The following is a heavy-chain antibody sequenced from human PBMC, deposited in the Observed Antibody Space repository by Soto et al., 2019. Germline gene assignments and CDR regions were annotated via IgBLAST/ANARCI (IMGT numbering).Heavy chain of an antibody. CDR1: GFTFSNSA. CDR2: ISAAGRSA. V-gene: IGHV3-23*01. Sequence: EVQLLESGGGLVQPGGSLRLSCTASGFTFSNSAMTWVRQAPVQGLEWVSIISAAGRSAYHADSVKGRFTISRDNSKNTLYLRMTSLRAEDTAVYYCAKDGHWLDVLLDSWGQGTLVTVSS. J-gene: IGHJ4*02. CDR3: AKDGHWLDVLLDS. D-gene: IGHD6-19*01.